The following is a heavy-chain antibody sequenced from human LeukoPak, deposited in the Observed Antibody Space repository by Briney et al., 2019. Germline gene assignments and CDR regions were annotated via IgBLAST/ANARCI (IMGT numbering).Heavy chain of an antibody. Sequence: PSETLSLTCTVSGGSISSSSYYWGWIRQPPGKGLEWIGSIYYSGSTYYNPSLKSRVTISVDTSKNQFSLKLSSVTAADTAVYYCARGPDYHDCSGTPFDPWGQGTLVTVSS. D-gene: IGHD3-22*01. CDR3: ARGPDYHDCSGTPFDP. V-gene: IGHV4-39*07. J-gene: IGHJ5*02. CDR2: IYYSGST. CDR1: GGSISSSSYY.